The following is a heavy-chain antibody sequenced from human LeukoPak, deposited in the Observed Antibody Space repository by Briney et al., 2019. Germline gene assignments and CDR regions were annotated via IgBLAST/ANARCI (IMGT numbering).Heavy chain of an antibody. CDR1: GFTFSNYN. V-gene: IGHV3-53*01. D-gene: IGHD1-26*01. Sequence: RGSLRLSCAASGFTFSNYNMNWVRQAPGKGLEWVSVIYSGGSTYYADSVKGRFTISRDNSKNTLYLQMNSLRAEDTAVYYCARGSGSYLGDYFDYWGQGTLVTVSS. J-gene: IGHJ4*02. CDR2: IYSGGST. CDR3: ARGSGSYLGDYFDY.